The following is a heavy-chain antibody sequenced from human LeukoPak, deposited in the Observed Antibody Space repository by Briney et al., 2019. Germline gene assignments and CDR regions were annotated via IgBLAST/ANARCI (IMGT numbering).Heavy chain of an antibody. CDR3: AREKGYSNAFDI. CDR1: GGSISSGDSY. CDR2: IYNSGST. J-gene: IGHJ3*02. Sequence: PSETLSLTCTVSGGSISSGDSYWRWFRHPPGKGLEWIAYIYNSGSTYYNPSLKSRVTTSIDTSKNQLSLNLTSVTAADTAVYYCAREKGYSNAFDIWGQGTMVTVSS. D-gene: IGHD2-21*01. V-gene: IGHV4-30-4*01.